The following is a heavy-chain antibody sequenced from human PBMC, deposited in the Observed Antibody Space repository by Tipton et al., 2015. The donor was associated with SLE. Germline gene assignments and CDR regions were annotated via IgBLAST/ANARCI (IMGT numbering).Heavy chain of an antibody. J-gene: IGHJ3*02. CDR3: ARLSPTGDLGDAFDI. Sequence: VKPSQTLSLTCAISGDSVSSNSAAWNWIRQSPSRGLEWLGGTYYRSKWYNDYAVSVKSRITINPDTSKNQFPLQVNSVTPEDTAVYYCARLSPTGDLGDAFDIWGQGTMVTVSS. CDR1: GDSVSSNSAA. CDR2: TYYRSKWYN. V-gene: IGHV6-1*01. D-gene: IGHD7-27*01.